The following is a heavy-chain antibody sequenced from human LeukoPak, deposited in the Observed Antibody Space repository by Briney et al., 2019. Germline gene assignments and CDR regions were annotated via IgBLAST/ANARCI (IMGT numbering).Heavy chain of an antibody. Sequence: GGSLRLSCAASGFTFSNYGMHWVRQAPGKGLEWVAFILYDGSNKDYADSVKGRFTISRDNSKNTLYLQMNSLRAEDTAVYYCAKDGYNYSDYWGQGTLVTVSS. CDR3: AKDGYNYSDY. J-gene: IGHJ4*02. D-gene: IGHD5-24*01. CDR2: ILYDGSNK. V-gene: IGHV3-30*02. CDR1: GFTFSNYG.